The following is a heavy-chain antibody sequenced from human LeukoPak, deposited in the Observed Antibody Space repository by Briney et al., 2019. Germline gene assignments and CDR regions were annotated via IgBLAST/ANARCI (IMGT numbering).Heavy chain of an antibody. Sequence: PGRSLRLSCAASGFTFSTYAMHWVRQAPGKGLEWVAFIWPDGSKKYYADSVKGRFAISRENSKNTVYLQMNALGPEDTALYFCAKISSSAESNFDYWGQGTLLTVSS. V-gene: IGHV3-33*06. D-gene: IGHD6-25*01. CDR3: AKISSSAESNFDY. CDR2: IWPDGSKK. J-gene: IGHJ4*02. CDR1: GFTFSTYA.